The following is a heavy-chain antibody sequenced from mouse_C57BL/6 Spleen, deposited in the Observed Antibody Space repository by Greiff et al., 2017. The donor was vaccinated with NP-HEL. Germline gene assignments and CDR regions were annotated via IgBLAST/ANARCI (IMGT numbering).Heavy chain of an antibody. CDR2: ISYDGSN. CDR1: GYSITSGYY. Sequence: EVHLVESGPGLVKPSQSLSLTCSVTGYSITSGYYWNWIRQFPGNKLEWMGYISYDGSNNYNPSLKNRISITRDTSKNQFFLKLNSVTTEDTATYYCAQGGSSWFAYWGQGTLVTVSA. V-gene: IGHV3-6*01. D-gene: IGHD1-1*02. CDR3: AQGGSSWFAY. J-gene: IGHJ3*01.